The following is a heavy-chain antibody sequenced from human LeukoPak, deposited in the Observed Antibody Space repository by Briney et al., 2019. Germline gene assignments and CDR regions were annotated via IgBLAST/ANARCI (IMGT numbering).Heavy chain of an antibody. D-gene: IGHD5-24*01. J-gene: IGHJ4*02. V-gene: IGHV1-3*01. Sequence: ASVTVSCTASEYTFTDYAINWVRQAPGQRLEWMGWINAGNGNTRYSQRFQGRVTVTRDTSASTAYMELSSLTSEDTAVYYCARGRWSATTASYYLDFWGQGTLVTVSS. CDR2: INAGNGNT. CDR3: ARGRWSATTASYYLDF. CDR1: EYTFTDYA.